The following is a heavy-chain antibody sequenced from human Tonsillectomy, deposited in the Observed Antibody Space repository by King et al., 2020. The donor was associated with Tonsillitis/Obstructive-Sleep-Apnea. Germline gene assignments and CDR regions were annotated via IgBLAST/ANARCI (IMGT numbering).Heavy chain of an antibody. J-gene: IGHJ6*03. D-gene: IGHD4-11*01. V-gene: IGHV3-30*04. CDR2: ISFDGNNK. CDR1: GFTFSSYA. Sequence: VQLVVSGGGVVQPGKSLRLSCAASGFTFSSYAMHWVRQAPGKGLEWVAVISFDGNNKNYADSVKGRFTITRDNSKNTLYLQMNSLRAGDTALYYCARDGRKHSHHYYYYMDVWGKGTTVTVSS. CDR3: ARDGRKHSHHYYYYMDV.